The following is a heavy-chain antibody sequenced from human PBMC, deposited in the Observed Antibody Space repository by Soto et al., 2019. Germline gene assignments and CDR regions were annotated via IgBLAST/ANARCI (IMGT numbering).Heavy chain of an antibody. D-gene: IGHD6-13*01. CDR2: INHSGST. CDR1: GGSFSGYY. V-gene: IGHV4-34*01. Sequence: PWGTLSLTCAVYGGSFSGYYWSWIRQPPGKGLEWIGEINHSGSTNYNPSLKSRVTISVDTSKNQFSLKLSSVTAADTAVYYCARGGREQQRSSTRFDPPGQGTLVIVSS. J-gene: IGHJ5*02. CDR3: ARGGREQQRSSTRFDP.